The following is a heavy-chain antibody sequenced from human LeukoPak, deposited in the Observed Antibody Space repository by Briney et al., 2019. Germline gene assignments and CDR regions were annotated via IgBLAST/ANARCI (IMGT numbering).Heavy chain of an antibody. CDR1: GGSISSGSYY. V-gene: IGHV4-61*02. Sequence: PSQTLSLTCTVSGGSISSGSYYWSWIRQPAGKGLEWIGRIYNSGSTNYNPSLKSRVTISVDTSKNQFSLKLSSVTAADTAVYYCARERGRIVVVIDYWGQGTLVTVSS. D-gene: IGHD3-22*01. CDR2: IYNSGST. CDR3: ARERGRIVVVIDY. J-gene: IGHJ4*02.